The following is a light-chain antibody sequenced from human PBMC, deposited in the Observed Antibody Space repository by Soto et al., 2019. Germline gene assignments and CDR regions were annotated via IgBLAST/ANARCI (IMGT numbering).Light chain of an antibody. V-gene: IGKV3-20*01. CDR2: GAS. J-gene: IGKJ1*01. CDR1: QSVSSSY. Sequence: EIVLTQSPGTLSLSPGERATLSCRASQSVSSSYLAWYQQKPGQAPRLLIYGASSRATGIPDRFSDSGSGTDFALTISRLEPEDSAVYYCPQYGSSPWRVGQGTKVEIK. CDR3: PQYGSSPWR.